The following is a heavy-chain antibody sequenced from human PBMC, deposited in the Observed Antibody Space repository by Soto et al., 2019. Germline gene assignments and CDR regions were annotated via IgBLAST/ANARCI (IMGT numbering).Heavy chain of an antibody. CDR1: GYTFTGYY. CDR2: INPNSGGT. J-gene: IGHJ4*02. V-gene: IGHV1-2*04. D-gene: IGHD3-10*01. CDR3: ATSRDYGPNTMGY. Sequence: QVPLVQSGAEVKKPGASVKVSCKASGYTFTGYYMHWVRQAPGQGLEWMGWINPNSGGTNYAQKFQGWVTMTRDTSISTAYMELSRLRSDDTAVYYCATSRDYGPNTMGYWGQGTLVTVSS.